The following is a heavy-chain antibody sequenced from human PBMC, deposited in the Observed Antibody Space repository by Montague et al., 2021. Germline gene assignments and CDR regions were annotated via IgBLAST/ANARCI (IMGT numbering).Heavy chain of an antibody. CDR3: ARSLYCKGGSCYSGFDP. J-gene: IGHJ5*02. V-gene: IGHV4-39*01. CDR1: GGSTSSTSYY. Sequence: SETLSLTCTVSGGSTSSTSYYCGWIRQPPGKELEFIGVIYYNGSTYHNPSLKSRVTVSIDTSKNQFSLKLISVTAADTAVYFCARSLYCKGGSCYSGFDPWGQGTLVTVSA. D-gene: IGHD2-15*01. CDR2: IYYNGST.